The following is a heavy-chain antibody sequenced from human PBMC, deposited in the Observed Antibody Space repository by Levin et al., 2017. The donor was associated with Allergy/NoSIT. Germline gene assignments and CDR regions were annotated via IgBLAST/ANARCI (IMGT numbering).Heavy chain of an antibody. CDR1: GGSVKSDY. V-gene: IGHV4-59*02. CDR3: ARDYWNYLDY. Sequence: SETLSLTCTVSGGSVKSDYWTWIRQPPGKGLQWVGHISFTGSTNYNPSLKGRVTISMDSSKNQFSLRLNSVTAADTAIYYCARDYWNYLDYWGQGALVTVSS. J-gene: IGHJ4*02. D-gene: IGHD1-1*01. CDR2: ISFTGST.